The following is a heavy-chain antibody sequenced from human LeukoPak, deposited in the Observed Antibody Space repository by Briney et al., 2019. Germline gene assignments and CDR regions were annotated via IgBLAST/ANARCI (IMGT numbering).Heavy chain of an antibody. CDR2: ISSGGRGK. Sequence: GGSLILSCVASGFTFSSYEMNWVRQAPGKGLEWVSYISSGGRGKDYADSVKGRFTISRDNAKNSLYLQMNSLRAEDTAVYYCARDLRGYQDYWGQGTLVSVSS. V-gene: IGHV3-48*03. D-gene: IGHD2-2*01. CDR3: ARDLRGYQDY. J-gene: IGHJ4*02. CDR1: GFTFSSYE.